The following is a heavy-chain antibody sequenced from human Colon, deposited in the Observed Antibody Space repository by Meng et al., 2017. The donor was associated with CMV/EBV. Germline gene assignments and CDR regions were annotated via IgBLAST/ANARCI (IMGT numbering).Heavy chain of an antibody. CDR2: IKEDGSEK. CDR1: GFTFSNYW. J-gene: IGHJ3*02. CDR3: ARDPFIKAFDI. V-gene: IGHV3-7*01. Sequence: GESLKISCVASGFTFSNYWMTWLRQAPGRGLELVAHIKEDGSEKYFVGSVKGRFTISRDNAKNSLYLQMNSLRAEDTAVYYCARDPFIKAFDIWGQGTLVPSPQ.